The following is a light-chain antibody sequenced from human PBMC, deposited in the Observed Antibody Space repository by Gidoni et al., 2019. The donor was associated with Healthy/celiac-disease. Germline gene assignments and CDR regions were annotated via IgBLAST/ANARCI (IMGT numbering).Light chain of an antibody. J-gene: IGKJ1*01. CDR1: QSIRDW. CDR3: QHYNTDSPWM. CDR2: KAS. V-gene: IGKV1-5*03. Sequence: DIQMTQSPSTLSASLGDRVTITCRASQSIRDWLAWYQQKPGKAPNLLIYKASSLETGVPSRFSGSGSGTEFTLTISSLQPDDFATYYCQHYNTDSPWMFXQXTKVEIK.